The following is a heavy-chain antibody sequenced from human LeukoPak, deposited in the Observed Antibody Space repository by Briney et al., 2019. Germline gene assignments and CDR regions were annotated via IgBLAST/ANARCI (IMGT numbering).Heavy chain of an antibody. CDR2: IYYSGTT. D-gene: IGHD1-26*01. CDR3: ARLVGATKAYFDY. J-gene: IGHJ4*02. CDR1: GGSISSYY. V-gene: IGHV4-59*12. Sequence: SETLSLTCTVSGGSISSYYWSWIRQPPGKGLEWIGYIYYSGTTNYNPSLKSRVTISVDTSKNQFSLKLSSVTAADTAVYYCARLVGATKAYFDYWGQGTLVTVSS.